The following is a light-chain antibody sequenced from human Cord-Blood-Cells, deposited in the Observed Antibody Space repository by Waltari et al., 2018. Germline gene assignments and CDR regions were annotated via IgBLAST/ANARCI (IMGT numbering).Light chain of an antibody. Sequence: QSALTQPASVSGSPGQSITIPCTATSSDVGGYNYVSWYQQHPGKAPKLMIYDVSNRPSGVSNRFSGSKSGNTASRTISGLQAEDEADYYCSSYTSSSTGVFGGGTKLTVL. CDR3: SSYTSSSTGV. CDR1: SSDVGGYNY. V-gene: IGLV2-14*01. J-gene: IGLJ3*02. CDR2: DVS.